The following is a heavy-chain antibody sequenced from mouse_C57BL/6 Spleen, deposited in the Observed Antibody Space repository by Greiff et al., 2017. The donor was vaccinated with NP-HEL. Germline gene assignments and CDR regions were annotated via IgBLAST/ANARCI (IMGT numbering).Heavy chain of an antibody. Sequence: QVQLQQPGTELVKPGASVKLSCKASGYTFTSYWMPWVKQSPGQGLEWIGNINPSNGGTNYNEKFKSKATLTVDKSSSTAYMQLSSLTAEDSAFYYCARVGYGNYPFAYWGQGTLVTVSA. CDR1: GYTFTSYW. J-gene: IGHJ3*01. D-gene: IGHD2-10*02. CDR2: INPSNGGT. V-gene: IGHV1-53*01. CDR3: ARVGYGNYPFAY.